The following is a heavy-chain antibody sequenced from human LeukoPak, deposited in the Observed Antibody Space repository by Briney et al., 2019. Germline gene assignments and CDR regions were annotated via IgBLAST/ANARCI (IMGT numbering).Heavy chain of an antibody. D-gene: IGHD6-13*01. CDR3: AKQFIAAPDAFDI. CDR1: GFTFSSYA. Sequence: GGSLRLSCAASGFTFSSYAMSWVRRAPGKGLEWVSAISGSGGSTYYADSVKGRFTISRDNSKNTLYLQMNSLRAEDTAVYYCAKQFIAAPDAFDIWGQGTMVTVSS. V-gene: IGHV3-23*01. J-gene: IGHJ3*02. CDR2: ISGSGGST.